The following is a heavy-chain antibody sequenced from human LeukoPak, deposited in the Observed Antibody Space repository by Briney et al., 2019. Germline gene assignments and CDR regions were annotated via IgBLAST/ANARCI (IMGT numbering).Heavy chain of an antibody. J-gene: IGHJ4*02. Sequence: SETLSLTCTVSGGSISSYYWSWIRQPPGKGLEWIGYIYYSGSTNYNPSLKSRVTISVDTSKNQFSLKLSSVTAADTAVYYCARTHSGSRRFDYWGQGTLVTVSS. CDR2: IYYSGST. D-gene: IGHD1-26*01. CDR1: GGSISSYY. CDR3: ARTHSGSRRFDY. V-gene: IGHV4-59*08.